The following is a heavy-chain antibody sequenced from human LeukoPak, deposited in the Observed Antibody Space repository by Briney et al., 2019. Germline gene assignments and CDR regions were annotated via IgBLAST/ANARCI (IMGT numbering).Heavy chain of an antibody. CDR1: GGSISSYY. CDR3: ARAGYYYYGMDV. V-gene: IGHV4-59*01. J-gene: IGHJ6*02. CDR2: IYYSGST. Sequence: PSETLSLTCTVSGGSISSYYWSWIRQLPGKGLEWIGYIYYSGSTNYNPSLKSRVTISVDTSKNQFSLKLSSVTAADTAVYYCARAGYYYYGMDVWGQGTTVTVSS.